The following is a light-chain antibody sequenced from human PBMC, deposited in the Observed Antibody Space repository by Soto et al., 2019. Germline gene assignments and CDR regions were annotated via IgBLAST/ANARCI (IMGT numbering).Light chain of an antibody. V-gene: IGLV2-8*01. CDR1: SSDVGGYNY. CDR2: AVI. CDR3: SSYTGSNTLGV. Sequence: QSALTQPPSASGSPGQSVTISCTGSSSDVGGYNYVSWYQPHPGTAPPLLIYAVIKRPSGVPGRFSGAKAGNTASLTVSGLQAEDEADYYGSSYTGSNTLGVFGTGTKVTVL. J-gene: IGLJ1*01.